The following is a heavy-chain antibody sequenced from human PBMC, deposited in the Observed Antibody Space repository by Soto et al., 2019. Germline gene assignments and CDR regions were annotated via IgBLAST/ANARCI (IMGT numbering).Heavy chain of an antibody. J-gene: IGHJ6*03. Sequence: GASVKVSCKASGYTFSNYGISWVRQAPGQGLEWMGWISGFNGNTNYAQKFQGRVTMSTDTSTSTAYMELRSLRSDDTAVYYCARGGGLIVITRYYFYYMDVWGTGTTVSVSS. V-gene: IGHV1-18*01. D-gene: IGHD3-22*01. CDR2: ISGFNGNT. CDR3: ARGGGLIVITRYYFYYMDV. CDR1: GYTFSNYG.